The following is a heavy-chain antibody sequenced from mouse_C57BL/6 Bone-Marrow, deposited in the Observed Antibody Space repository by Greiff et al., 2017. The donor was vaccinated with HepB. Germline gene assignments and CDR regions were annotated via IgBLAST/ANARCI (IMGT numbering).Heavy chain of an antibody. CDR2: IHPNSGST. V-gene: IGHV1-64*01. CDR1: GYTFTSYW. Sequence: QVQLQQPGAELVKPGASVKLSCKASGYTFTSYWMHWVKQRPGQGLEWIGMIHPNSGSTNYNEKFKSKATLTVDKSSSTAYMQLSSLTSEDSAVYYCARWGVYYYGSSSYYAMDYWGKGTSVTVSS. J-gene: IGHJ4*01. D-gene: IGHD1-1*01. CDR3: ARWGVYYYGSSSYYAMDY.